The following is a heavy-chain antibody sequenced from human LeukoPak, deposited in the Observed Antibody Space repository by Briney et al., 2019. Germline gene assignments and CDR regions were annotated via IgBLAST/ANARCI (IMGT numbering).Heavy chain of an antibody. CDR3: ARGLKGYGSGSYYIGHSLDY. CDR2: ISSRSATI. Sequence: GGSLRLSCAASGFTFSSYSMNWVRQAPGKGLEWVSYISSRSATIYYADSVKGRFTISRDNAKNSLYLQMNSLRAEDTAVYYCARGLKGYGSGSYYIGHSLDYWGQGTLVTVSS. D-gene: IGHD3-10*01. V-gene: IGHV3-48*01. J-gene: IGHJ4*02. CDR1: GFTFSSYS.